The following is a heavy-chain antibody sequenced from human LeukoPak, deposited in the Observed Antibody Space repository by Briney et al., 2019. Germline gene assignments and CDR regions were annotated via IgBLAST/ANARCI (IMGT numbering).Heavy chain of an antibody. CDR1: GYTFTSYG. CDR2: MNPNSGNT. V-gene: IGHV1-8*02. CDR3: ARGGLGWFGELLGWFDP. Sequence: ASVKVSCKASGYTFTSYGISWVRQAPGQGLEWMGWMNPNSGNTGYAQKFQGRVTMTRNTSISTAYMELSSLRSEDTAVYYCARGGLGWFGELLGWFDPWGQGTLVTVSS. J-gene: IGHJ5*02. D-gene: IGHD3-10*01.